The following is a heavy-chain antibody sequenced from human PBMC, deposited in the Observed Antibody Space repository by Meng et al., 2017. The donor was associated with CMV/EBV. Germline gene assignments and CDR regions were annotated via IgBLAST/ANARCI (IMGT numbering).Heavy chain of an antibody. V-gene: IGHV3-30*02. Sequence: LSLTCAASGFTFSSYWMSWVRQAPGKGLEWVAFIRYDGSNKYYADSVKGRFTISRDNSKNTLYLQMNSLRAEDTAVYYCAKARGRIGPGNVWGQGTTVTVSS. CDR3: AKARGRIGPGNV. CDR1: GFTFSSYW. CDR2: IRYDGSNK. J-gene: IGHJ6*02. D-gene: IGHD3-10*01.